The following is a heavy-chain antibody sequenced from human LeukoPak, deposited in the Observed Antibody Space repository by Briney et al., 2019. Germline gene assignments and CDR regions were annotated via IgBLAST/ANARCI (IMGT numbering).Heavy chain of an antibody. CDR1: GFTFSSYS. CDR2: ISSRSSTI. V-gene: IGHV3-48*04. J-gene: IGHJ4*02. CDR3: ARGDYYGSGTPGY. D-gene: IGHD3-10*01. Sequence: GGSLRLSCAASGFTFSSYSMNWVRQAPGKGLEWVSYISSRSSTIYYADSVKGRFTISRDNAKNSLYLQINSLRAEDTAVYYCARGDYYGSGTPGYWGQGTLVTVSS.